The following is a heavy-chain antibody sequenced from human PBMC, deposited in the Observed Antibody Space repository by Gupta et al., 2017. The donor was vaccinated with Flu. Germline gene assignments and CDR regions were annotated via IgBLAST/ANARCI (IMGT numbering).Heavy chain of an antibody. CDR2: IRSKAYGGTT. J-gene: IGHJ4*02. CDR1: GFTFGDYA. D-gene: IGHD6-19*01. Sequence: EVQLVESGGGLVQPGRSLRLSCTASGFTFGDYAMSLVRPAPWKGLEWVGFIRSKAYGGTTEYAASVKGRFTISRDDSKSIAYLQMNSLKTEDTAVYYCTRDLGSGWTSDYYFDYWGQGTLVTVSS. V-gene: IGHV3-49*04. CDR3: TRDLGSGWTSDYYFDY.